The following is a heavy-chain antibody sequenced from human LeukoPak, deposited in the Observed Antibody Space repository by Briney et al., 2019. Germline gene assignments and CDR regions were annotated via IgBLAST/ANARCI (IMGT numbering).Heavy chain of an antibody. CDR2: ISGSGGST. D-gene: IGHD3-22*01. CDR3: PKGTYYYDSSGYHDY. V-gene: IGHV3-23*01. J-gene: IGHJ4*02. CDR1: GFTFSSYA. Sequence: GGSLRLSCAASGFTFSSYAMSWVRQAPGKGLEWVSAISGSGGSTYYADSVKGRFTISRDNSKNTLYLQMNSLRAEDTAVYYCPKGTYYYDSSGYHDYWGQGTLVTVSS.